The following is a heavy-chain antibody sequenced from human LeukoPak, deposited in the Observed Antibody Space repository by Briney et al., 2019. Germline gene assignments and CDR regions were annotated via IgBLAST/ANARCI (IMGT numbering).Heavy chain of an antibody. CDR2: ISSSGSTI. J-gene: IGHJ6*03. Sequence: TGGSLRLSCAASGFTFSSYEMNWVRQAPGKGLEWVSYISSSGSTIYYADSVKGRFTISRDNAKNSLYLQMNSLRAEDTAVYYCAKDLSSGYYYYMDVWGKGTTATISS. CDR1: GFTFSSYE. D-gene: IGHD5/OR15-5a*01. V-gene: IGHV3-48*03. CDR3: AKDLSSGYYYYMDV.